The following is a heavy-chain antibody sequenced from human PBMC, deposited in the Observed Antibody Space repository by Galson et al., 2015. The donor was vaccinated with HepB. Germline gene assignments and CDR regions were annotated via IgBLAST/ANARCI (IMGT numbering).Heavy chain of an antibody. CDR2: INPSGGST. Sequence: SVKVSCKASGYTFTSYYMHWVRQAPGQGLEWMGIINPSGGSTSYAQKLQGRVTMTRDTSTSTVYMELSSLRSEDTAVYYCARDGGVVGATMKWFDPWGQGTLITVSS. CDR3: ARDGGVVGATMKWFDP. D-gene: IGHD1-26*01. CDR1: GYTFTSYY. V-gene: IGHV1-46*04. J-gene: IGHJ5*02.